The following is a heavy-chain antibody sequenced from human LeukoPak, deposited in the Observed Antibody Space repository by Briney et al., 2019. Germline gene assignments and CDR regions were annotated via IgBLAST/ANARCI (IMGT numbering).Heavy chain of an antibody. J-gene: IGHJ4*02. CDR1: GFTVSSNY. Sequence: GGSLRLSCAASGFTVSSNYMSWVRQAPGKGLEWVSYISNSGDNINYAESVRGRFTISRDNTKNSLYLQMDSLRAEDTAVYYCARCQYNSSPDFWGQGTLVTVSS. V-gene: IGHV3-11*01. CDR3: ARCQYNSSPDF. CDR2: ISNSGDNI. D-gene: IGHD6-13*01.